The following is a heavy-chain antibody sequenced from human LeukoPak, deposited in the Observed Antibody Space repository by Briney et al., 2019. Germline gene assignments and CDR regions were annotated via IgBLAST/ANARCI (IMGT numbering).Heavy chain of an antibody. CDR1: GFTFSDYY. Sequence: GGSLRLSCAASGFTFSDYYMSWIRQAPGKGLEWASYISSSGSTIYYADSVKGRFTISRDNAKNSLYLQMNSLRPEDTAVYYCRGGHYSGLERWGRGALVTVSP. D-gene: IGHD3-10*01. CDR3: RGGHYSGLER. CDR2: ISSSGSTI. J-gene: IGHJ4*02. V-gene: IGHV3-11*04.